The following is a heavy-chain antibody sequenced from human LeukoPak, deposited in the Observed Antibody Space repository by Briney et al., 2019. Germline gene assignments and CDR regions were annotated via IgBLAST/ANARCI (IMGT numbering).Heavy chain of an antibody. V-gene: IGHV4-61*02. Sequence: SETLSLTCTVSGGSISSGSNYWSWIRQPAGKGLEWIGRFYTSGSTNYNPSLKSRVTISVDTSKNQFSLKLSSVTAADTAVYYCAREGSLSNFQHWGQGTLVTVSS. CDR2: FYTSGST. CDR3: AREGSLSNFQH. J-gene: IGHJ1*01. CDR1: GGSISSGSNY. D-gene: IGHD2-15*01.